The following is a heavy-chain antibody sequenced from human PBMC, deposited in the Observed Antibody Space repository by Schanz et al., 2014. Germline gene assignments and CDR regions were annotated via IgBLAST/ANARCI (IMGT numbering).Heavy chain of an antibody. D-gene: IGHD3-10*01. CDR3: ASANYRRKINFDY. CDR1: GFTFSSYG. J-gene: IGHJ4*02. Sequence: QVQLVESGGGVVQFGRSLRLSCVASGFTFSSYGMHWVRQAPGKGLEWVAVIWYDENNKYYADSVKGRFTMSRDNSKNTLNLQMNSQRAEDTAVYDCASANYRRKINFDYWGRGALVTVSS. CDR2: IWYDENNK. V-gene: IGHV3-33*01.